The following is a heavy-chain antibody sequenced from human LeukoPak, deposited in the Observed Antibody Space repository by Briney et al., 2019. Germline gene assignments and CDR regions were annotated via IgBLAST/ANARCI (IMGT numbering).Heavy chain of an antibody. J-gene: IGHJ4*02. CDR1: GFTFSSYG. CDR3: AKNLGGIAVAGNIDY. Sequence: GGSLRLSCAASGFTFSSYGMHWVRQAPGKGLEWVAVISYDGSNKYYADSVKGRFTISRDSSKNTLYLQMNSLRAEDTAVYYCAKNLGGIAVAGNIDYWGQGTLVTVSS. D-gene: IGHD6-19*01. V-gene: IGHV3-30*18. CDR2: ISYDGSNK.